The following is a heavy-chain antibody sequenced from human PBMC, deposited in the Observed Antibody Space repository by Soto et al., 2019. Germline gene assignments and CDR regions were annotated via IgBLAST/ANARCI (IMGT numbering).Heavy chain of an antibody. CDR1: GFTFSSYA. D-gene: IGHD1-1*01. V-gene: IGHV3-23*01. CDR3: AKDKFDWHDGGEFDY. CDR2: ISGSGGST. Sequence: GGSLRLSCAASGFTFSSYAMSWVRQAPGKGLEWVSAISGSGGSTYYADSVKGRFTISRDNSKNTLYLQMNSLRTEDTAVYYCAKDKFDWHDGGEFDYWGQGTLVTVSS. J-gene: IGHJ4*02.